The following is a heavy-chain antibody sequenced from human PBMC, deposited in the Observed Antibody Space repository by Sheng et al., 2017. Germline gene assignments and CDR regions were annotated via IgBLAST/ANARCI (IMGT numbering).Heavy chain of an antibody. Sequence: EVQLVESGGGLVQPGGTLRLSCAASGFTFSSYGMSWVRQAPGKGLEWVSAISGSGGSTYYADSVKGRFTISRDNSKNTLYLQMNSLRAEDTAVYYCARRIVVVVAATRMGTTVTTVGWFDPWGQGTLVTVSS. D-gene: IGHD2-15*01. J-gene: IGHJ5*02. V-gene: IGHV3-23*04. CDR2: ISGSGGST. CDR3: ARRIVVVVAATRMGTTVTTVGWFDP. CDR1: GFTFSSYG.